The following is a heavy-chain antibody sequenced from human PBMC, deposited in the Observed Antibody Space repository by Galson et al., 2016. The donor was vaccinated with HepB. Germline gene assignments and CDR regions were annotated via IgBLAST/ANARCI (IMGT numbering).Heavy chain of an antibody. J-gene: IGHJ6*02. Sequence: SLRLSCAASGFTFHNYAMNWVRQAPGKGLEWVSAISGSGGDTYYADSVKGRFTISRDNSKNTVFLQMNSLRAEDTAVYFCAKDGGSTAKITYYFSYGMDVWGQGTTVTVSS. V-gene: IGHV3-23*01. CDR3: AKDGGSTAKITYYFSYGMDV. CDR1: GFTFHNYA. D-gene: IGHD3-16*01. CDR2: ISGSGGDT.